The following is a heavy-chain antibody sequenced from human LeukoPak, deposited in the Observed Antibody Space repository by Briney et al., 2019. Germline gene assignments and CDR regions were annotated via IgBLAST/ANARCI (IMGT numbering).Heavy chain of an antibody. D-gene: IGHD2-2*01. CDR1: GGSISSGGYY. J-gene: IGHJ6*02. Sequence: PSQTLSLTCTVSGGSISSGGYYWSWIRQHPGKGLEWIGYTYYSGSTYYNPSLKSRVTISVDKSKNQFSLKLSSVTAAATAVYYCARGEVPAAMGGVYYGMDVWGQGTTVTVSS. V-gene: IGHV4-31*03. CDR2: TYYSGST. CDR3: ARGEVPAAMGGVYYGMDV.